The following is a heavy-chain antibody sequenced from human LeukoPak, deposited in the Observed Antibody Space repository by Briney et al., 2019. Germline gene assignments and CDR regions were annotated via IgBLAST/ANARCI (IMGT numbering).Heavy chain of an antibody. J-gene: IGHJ4*02. CDR1: GFTFSSYS. V-gene: IGHV3-21*01. CDR3: ARELSGYGSFDY. CDR2: ISSSSSYI. Sequence: PGGSLRLSCAASGFTFSSYSMNWVRQAPGKGLEWVSSISSSSSYIYYADSVKGRFTISRDNSKNTLYLQMNSLRAEDTAVYYCARELSGYGSFDYWGQGTLVTVSS. D-gene: IGHD5-12*01.